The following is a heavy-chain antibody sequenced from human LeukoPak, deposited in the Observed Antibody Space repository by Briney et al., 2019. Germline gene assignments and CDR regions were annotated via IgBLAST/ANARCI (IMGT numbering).Heavy chain of an antibody. V-gene: IGHV1-24*01. J-gene: IGHJ5*02. Sequence: ASGEVSCQVSGYTLPQLSMHRGRQAPGKGVEGVGGFDPEDGETIYAQKFQGRVTMTEATSTDTAYMALSSLRSEDTAVYYCATHPGATLPFIWFDPGGQGPRVTVSS. CDR3: ATHPGATLPFIWFDP. CDR1: GYTLPQLS. CDR2: FDPEDGET. D-gene: IGHD1-26*01.